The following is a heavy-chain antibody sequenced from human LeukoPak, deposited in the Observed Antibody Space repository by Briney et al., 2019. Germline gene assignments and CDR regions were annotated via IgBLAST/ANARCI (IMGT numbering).Heavy chain of an antibody. Sequence: PSETPSLTCAVYGGSFSGYYWSWIRQPPGKGLEWIGEINHSGSTNYNPSLKSRVTISVDTSKNQFSLKLSSVTAADTAVYYCARVGIQLWLSYMDVWGKGTTVTVSS. V-gene: IGHV4-34*01. CDR2: INHSGST. D-gene: IGHD5-18*01. J-gene: IGHJ6*03. CDR1: GGSFSGYY. CDR3: ARVGIQLWLSYMDV.